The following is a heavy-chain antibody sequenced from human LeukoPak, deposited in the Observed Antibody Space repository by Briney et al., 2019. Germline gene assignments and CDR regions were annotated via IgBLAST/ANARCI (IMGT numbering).Heavy chain of an antibody. CDR3: AREAYGDYYFDY. J-gene: IGHJ4*02. V-gene: IGHV3-30*04. CDR1: GFTFSSYA. CDR2: ISYDGSHI. Sequence: GGSLRLSCAASGFTFSSYAMHWVRQAPGKGLEWVAVISYDGSHIYYADSVKGRFTISRDNSKNTLYLQMNGLRAEDTAVYYCAREAYGDYYFDYWGQGTLVTVSS. D-gene: IGHD4-17*01.